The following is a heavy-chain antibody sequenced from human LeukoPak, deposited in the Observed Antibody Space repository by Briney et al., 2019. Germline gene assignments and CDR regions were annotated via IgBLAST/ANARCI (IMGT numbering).Heavy chain of an antibody. CDR2: INSDGSST. Sequence: GGSLRVSCAGSGFTFSSYWMHWVRQDPGKGLVWVSRINSDGSSTSYADSVKGRFTISRDNAKNTLYLQMNSLRAEDTAVYYCARDSGFDWFTYGMDVWGQGTTVTVSS. CDR3: ARDSGFDWFTYGMDV. J-gene: IGHJ6*02. V-gene: IGHV3-74*01. D-gene: IGHD3-9*01. CDR1: GFTFSSYW.